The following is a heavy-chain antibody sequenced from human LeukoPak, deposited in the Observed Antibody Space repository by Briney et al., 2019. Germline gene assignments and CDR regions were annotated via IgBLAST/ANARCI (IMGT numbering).Heavy chain of an antibody. CDR1: GGSFSGYY. CDR3: ARLIRGVAARPVVYYYYYMDV. D-gene: IGHD6-6*01. J-gene: IGHJ6*03. V-gene: IGHV4-34*01. CDR2: INHSGST. Sequence: SETLSLTCAVYGGSFSGYYWSWSRQPPGKGLEWMEEINHSGSTNYNPSLKSRVTISVDTSKNQFSLKLSSVTAADTAVYYCARLIRGVAARPVVYYYYYMDVWGKGTTVTVSS.